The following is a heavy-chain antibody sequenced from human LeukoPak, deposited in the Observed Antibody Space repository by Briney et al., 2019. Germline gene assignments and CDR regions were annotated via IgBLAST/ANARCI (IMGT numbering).Heavy chain of an antibody. CDR2: IYYSGST. Sequence: VKPSETLSLTCTVSGGSISIISYYWAWIRQPPGKGLEWIGTIYYSGSTDYNPSLKSRVTISVDTSKNQFSLKLTSVTAADTAVYYCARDGILTGYHAFDIWGQGTMVTVSS. CDR1: GGSISIISYY. D-gene: IGHD3-9*01. J-gene: IGHJ3*02. V-gene: IGHV4-39*07. CDR3: ARDGILTGYHAFDI.